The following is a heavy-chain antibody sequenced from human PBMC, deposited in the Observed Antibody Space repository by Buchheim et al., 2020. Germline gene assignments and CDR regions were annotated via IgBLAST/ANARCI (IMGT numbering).Heavy chain of an antibody. D-gene: IGHD3-22*01. Sequence: VQLLESGGGVVQPGRSLRLSCAASGFTFSSYAMHWVRQAPGKGLEWVAVISYDGSNKYYADSVKGRFTISRDNSKNTLYLQMNSLRAEDTAVYYCARAHHYYDRVGYWGQGTL. J-gene: IGHJ4*02. CDR3: ARAHHYYDRVGY. V-gene: IGHV3-30-3*01. CDR1: GFTFSSYA. CDR2: ISYDGSNK.